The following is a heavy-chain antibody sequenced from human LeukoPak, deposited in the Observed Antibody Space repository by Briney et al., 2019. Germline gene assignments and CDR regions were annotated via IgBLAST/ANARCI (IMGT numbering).Heavy chain of an antibody. CDR3: ARDSIYSSGWLQLDY. D-gene: IGHD6-19*01. CDR1: GYTFTSYY. J-gene: IGHJ4*02. CDR2: INPSGGST. Sequence: ASVKVSCKASGYTFTSYYMHWLRQAPAQGLEWMGIINPSGGSTSYAQKFQGRVTMTRDTSTSTVYMELSSLRSEDTAVYYCARDSIYSSGWLQLDYWGQGTLVTVSS. V-gene: IGHV1-46*01.